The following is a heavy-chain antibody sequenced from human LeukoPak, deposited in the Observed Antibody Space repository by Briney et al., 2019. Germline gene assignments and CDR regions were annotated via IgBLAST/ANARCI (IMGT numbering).Heavy chain of an antibody. CDR3: ARDSQWSSWD. D-gene: IGHD2-15*01. Sequence: GGSLRLSCLGSGFRFSSYWMSWVRQAPGKGLEWVANIKQDGSEIHYGDSVKGRFTISRDNAKRSLYLQLNNLRAEDTAVYYCARDSQWSSWDWGQGTLVTVSS. CDR2: IKQDGSEI. J-gene: IGHJ4*02. V-gene: IGHV3-7*01. CDR1: GFRFSSYW.